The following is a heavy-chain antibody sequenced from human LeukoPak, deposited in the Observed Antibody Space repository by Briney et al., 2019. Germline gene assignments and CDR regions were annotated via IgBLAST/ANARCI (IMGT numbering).Heavy chain of an antibody. CDR3: ARQPLMNFIFWADY. Sequence: GGSLRLSCAASGFTFSSYSMNWVRQAPGKGLEWVSYISSSSSTIYYADSVKGRFTISRDNAKNSLYLQMNSLRAEDTAVYYCARQPLMNFIFWADYWGQGTLVTVSS. CDR2: ISSSSSTI. CDR1: GFTFSSYS. D-gene: IGHD3-9*01. V-gene: IGHV3-48*04. J-gene: IGHJ4*02.